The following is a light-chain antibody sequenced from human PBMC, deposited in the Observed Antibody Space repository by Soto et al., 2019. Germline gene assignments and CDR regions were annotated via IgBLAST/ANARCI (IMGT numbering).Light chain of an antibody. CDR2: GAS. V-gene: IGKV3-20*01. CDR1: QSVSSSY. CDR3: QQYGSSPPWT. Sequence: EIVLTQSPCTLSLSPGERATLSCRASQSVSSSYLAWYQQKPGQAPRLLIYGASSRATGIPDRFSGSGSGTDFTVTISRLEPEDFAVYYCQQYGSSPPWTFGQGTKVEIK. J-gene: IGKJ1*01.